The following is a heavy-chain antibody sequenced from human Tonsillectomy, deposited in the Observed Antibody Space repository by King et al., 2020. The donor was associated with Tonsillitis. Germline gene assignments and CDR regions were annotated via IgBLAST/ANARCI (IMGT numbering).Heavy chain of an antibody. Sequence: VQLVESGGGVVQPGRSLRLSCAASGFTFGTYGMHWVRQAPGKGLEWVAVISYDGSYIYYADSVRGRFTISRDNPKNTLYLQMNSLRAEDTAVYYCAKDRGGVDFHFDYWGQGTLVTVSS. D-gene: IGHD3-16*01. J-gene: IGHJ4*02. V-gene: IGHV3-30*18. CDR3: AKDRGGVDFHFDY. CDR1: GFTFGTYG. CDR2: ISYDGSYI.